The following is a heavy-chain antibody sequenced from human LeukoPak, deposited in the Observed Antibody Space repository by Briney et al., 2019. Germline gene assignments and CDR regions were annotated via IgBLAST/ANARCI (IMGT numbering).Heavy chain of an antibody. V-gene: IGHV3-48*03. CDR2: ISSSGNTI. J-gene: IGHJ3*01. D-gene: IGHD4-17*01. Sequence: GGSLRLSCVASGFTFTNYEMNWVRQAPGKGLAWISSISSSGNTIKYADSVKGRFTISRDNAKNSLYLQVSSLRAEDTAIYYCAREVTIGHFIGRNAFDFWGQGTMITVSS. CDR1: GFTFTNYE. CDR3: AREVTIGHFIGRNAFDF.